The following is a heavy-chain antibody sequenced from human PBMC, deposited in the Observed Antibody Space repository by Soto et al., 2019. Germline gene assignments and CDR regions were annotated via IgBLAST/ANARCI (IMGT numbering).Heavy chain of an antibody. CDR1: GYTFTSYG. V-gene: IGHV1-18*01. CDR3: ARGITMVRGVQYYYYGMDV. CDR2: ISTYNGNT. Sequence: QVQLVQSGAEVKKPGASVKVSCKASGYTFTSYGINWVRQAPGQGLEWMGWISTYNGNTNFAQNLQCRVSLATDTSTSTAYMELRSLRFDDTAISYCARGITMVRGVQYYYYGMDVWGQGTTVTVSS. J-gene: IGHJ6*02. D-gene: IGHD3-10*01.